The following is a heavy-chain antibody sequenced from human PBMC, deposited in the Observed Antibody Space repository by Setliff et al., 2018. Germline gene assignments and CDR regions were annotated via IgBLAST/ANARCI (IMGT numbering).Heavy chain of an antibody. CDR1: GYTFTRYG. J-gene: IGHJ6*02. V-gene: IGHV1-18*01. CDR3: AKGGNITRETYYYYGMDV. CDR2: IGPYNGNT. Sequence: ASVKVSCKASGYTFTRYGSSWVRQAPGKGFEWMGWIGPYNGNTYYAQKFQGRVAITTDTSTSTAYMELRSLRSDDTAVYYCAKGGNITRETYYYYGMDVWGQGTTVTV. D-gene: IGHD1-20*01.